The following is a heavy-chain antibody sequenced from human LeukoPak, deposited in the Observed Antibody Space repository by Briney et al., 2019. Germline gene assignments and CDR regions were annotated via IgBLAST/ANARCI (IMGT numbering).Heavy chain of an antibody. J-gene: IGHJ6*02. D-gene: IGHD5-12*01. Sequence: ASVKVSCKASGYTFTSYGISWVRQAPGQGLEWMGWISAYNGNTNYAQKFQGRVTITADKSTSTAYMELSSLRSEDTAVYYCARGCGEDIVATITSEWYGMDVWGQGTTVTVSS. CDR1: GYTFTSYG. CDR3: ARGCGEDIVATITSEWYGMDV. V-gene: IGHV1-18*01. CDR2: ISAYNGNT.